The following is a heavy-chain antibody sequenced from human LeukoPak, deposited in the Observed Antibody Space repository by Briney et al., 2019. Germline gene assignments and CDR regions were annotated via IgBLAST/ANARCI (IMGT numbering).Heavy chain of an antibody. CDR2: ISGSGGST. V-gene: IGHV3-23*01. CDR3: AKADGSGWFYYYYYGMDV. Sequence: PGGSLRLSCAASGFTFSSYAMSWVRQAPGKGLEWVSAISGSGGSTYYADSVKGRFTISRDNSKSTLYLQMNSLRAEDTAVYYCAKADGSGWFYYYYYGMDVWGQGTTVTVSS. J-gene: IGHJ6*02. D-gene: IGHD6-19*01. CDR1: GFTFSSYA.